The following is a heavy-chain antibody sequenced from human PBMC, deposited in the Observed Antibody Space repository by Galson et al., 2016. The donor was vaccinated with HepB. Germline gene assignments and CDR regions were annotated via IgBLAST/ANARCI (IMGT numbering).Heavy chain of an antibody. V-gene: IGHV1-69*13. J-gene: IGHJ4*02. D-gene: IGHD3-22*01. CDR1: GATFSNYP. CDR3: ARDKRVYYDTSAYFSYLVS. Sequence: SVKVSCKASGATFSNYPINWVRQAPGQGLEWMGGIIPISGAPYYAQKFQGRVTITADESTPTVYMELRSLRSEDTAVYFCARDKRVYYDTSAYFSYLVSWGQGTLVTVSS. CDR2: IIPISGAP.